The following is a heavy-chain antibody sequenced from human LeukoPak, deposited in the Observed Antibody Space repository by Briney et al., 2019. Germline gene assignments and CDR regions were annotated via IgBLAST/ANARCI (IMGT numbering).Heavy chain of an antibody. D-gene: IGHD3-22*01. CDR3: AKVGIVVGGDYYDY. Sequence: GGSLRLSCATSGFTFNINAMSWVRQAPGKGLEWVSVISDNGGSTYYADSVKGRFTISRDNSKNTLYLQMNSLRAEDTAVYYRAKVGIVVGGDYYDYWGQGTLVTVSS. CDR1: GFTFNINA. CDR2: ISDNGGST. V-gene: IGHV3-23*01. J-gene: IGHJ4*02.